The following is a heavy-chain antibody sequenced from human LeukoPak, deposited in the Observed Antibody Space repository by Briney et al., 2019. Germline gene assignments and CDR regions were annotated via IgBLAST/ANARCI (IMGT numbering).Heavy chain of an antibody. Sequence: ASVKVSCKVSGYTLTELSMHWVRQAPGKGLEWRGGFDPEDGETIYAQKFQGRVTMTEDTSTDTAYMELSSLRSEDTAVYYCARAVPGALHCNSTSCYSDAYYMDVWGKGTTVTVSS. CDR3: ARAVPGALHCNSTSCYSDAYYMDV. J-gene: IGHJ6*03. V-gene: IGHV1-24*01. CDR2: FDPEDGET. CDR1: GYTLTELS. D-gene: IGHD2-2*02.